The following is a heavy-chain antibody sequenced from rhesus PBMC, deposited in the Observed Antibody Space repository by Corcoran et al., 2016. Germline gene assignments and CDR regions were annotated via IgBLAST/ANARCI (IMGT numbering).Heavy chain of an antibody. V-gene: IGHV4S11*01. J-gene: IGHJ4*01. D-gene: IGHD6-13*01. Sequence: QVQLQESGPGLMKPSETLSLTCTVSGGSISGKSWNWIRQPPGKGLEWIGNIYGSGSTTNYNPSLKSRVTLSVDTSKNQLSLKLSSVTAADTAVYYCARHISSWSLYWGQGVLVTVSS. CDR2: IYGSGSTT. CDR3: ARHISSWSLY. CDR1: GGSISGKS.